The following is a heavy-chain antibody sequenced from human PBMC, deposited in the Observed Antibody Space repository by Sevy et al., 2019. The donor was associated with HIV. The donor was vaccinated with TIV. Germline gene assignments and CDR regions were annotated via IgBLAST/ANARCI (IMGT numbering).Heavy chain of an antibody. D-gene: IGHD3-10*01. CDR2: ISGSGGST. CDR3: AKAPGNLWFGEKYFDY. V-gene: IGHV3-23*01. J-gene: IGHJ4*02. CDR1: GFTFSSYA. Sequence: GGSLRLSCAASGFTFSSYAMSWVRQAPGKGLEWVSAISGSGGSTYYADSVKGRFTISRDNSKNTPYLQMNSLRAEDTAVYYCAKAPGNLWFGEKYFDYWGQGTLVTVSS.